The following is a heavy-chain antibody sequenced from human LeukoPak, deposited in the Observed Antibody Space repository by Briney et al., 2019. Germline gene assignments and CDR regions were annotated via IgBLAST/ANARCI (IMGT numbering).Heavy chain of an antibody. CDR2: FDPEDGET. J-gene: IGHJ4*02. CDR3: ATDLRTQWELLSGDY. Sequence: ASVKVSCKVSGYTLTELSMHWVRQAPGKGLEWMGGFDPEDGETIYAQKFQGRVTMTEDTSTDTAYMELSSLRSEDTAVYYCATDLRTQWELLSGDYWGQGTLVTVSS. D-gene: IGHD1-26*01. CDR1: GYTLTELS. V-gene: IGHV1-24*01.